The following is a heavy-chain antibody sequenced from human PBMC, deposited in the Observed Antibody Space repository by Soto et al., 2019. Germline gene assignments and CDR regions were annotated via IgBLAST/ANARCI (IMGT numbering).Heavy chain of an antibody. Sequence: QVQLVQSGAEAKKPGASVKVSCKASGYTFTSYGISWVRQAPGQGLEWMGWISAYNGNTNYAQKLQGRVTMTTDTSTSTAYMELRSLRSDDTAVYYCAKTSSSRYSDPYYFDYWGQGTLVTVSS. CDR2: ISAYNGNT. D-gene: IGHD6-13*01. J-gene: IGHJ4*02. CDR3: AKTSSSRYSDPYYFDY. CDR1: GYTFTSYG. V-gene: IGHV1-18*01.